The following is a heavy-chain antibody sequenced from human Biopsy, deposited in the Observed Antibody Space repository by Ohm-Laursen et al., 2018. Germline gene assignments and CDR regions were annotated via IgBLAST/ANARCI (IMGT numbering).Heavy chain of an antibody. V-gene: IGHV1-69*11. J-gene: IGHJ4*02. D-gene: IGHD2-2*01. CDR1: TGTFNSYG. Sequence: AASVKVSCKAPTGTFNSYGIIWVRQAPGQGLEWMGRIIPILRTTAYAQTFLGRVTITADSPTSTVDMELTSLTSDDTAVYFCAREAIGYQLPCDDWGQGTLSPSPQ. CDR2: IIPILRTT. CDR3: AREAIGYQLPCDD.